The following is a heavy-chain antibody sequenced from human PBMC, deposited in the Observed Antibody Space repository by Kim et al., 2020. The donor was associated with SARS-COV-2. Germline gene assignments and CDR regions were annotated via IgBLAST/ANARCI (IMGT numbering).Heavy chain of an antibody. CDR1: GFTFSRYG. Sequence: ASVKVSCKASGFTFSRYGISWVRQAPGQGLEWMGWISAFNGNTDYPQKFQGRVTMTTDTSTSTAHMELRSLRSDDTAVYYCTRDGGGRRVADYYYGMDVWGQGTTVTVSS. CDR3: TRDGGGRRVADYYYGMDV. CDR2: ISAFNGNT. D-gene: IGHD3-16*01. J-gene: IGHJ6*02. V-gene: IGHV1-18*01.